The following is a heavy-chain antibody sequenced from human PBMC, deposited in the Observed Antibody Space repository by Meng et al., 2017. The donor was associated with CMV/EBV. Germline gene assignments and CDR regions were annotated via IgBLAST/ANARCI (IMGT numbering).Heavy chain of an antibody. V-gene: IGHV3-23*01. CDR1: GFTFSSYA. Sequence: GESLKISCAASGFTFSSYAMSWVRQAPGKGLEWVSAISGSGGSTYYADSVKGRFTISRDNSKNTLYLQMNSLRAEDTAVYYCAKKRERGSGWFSYFDYWGQGTLVTVSS. D-gene: IGHD6-19*01. CDR2: ISGSGGST. CDR3: AKKRERGSGWFSYFDY. J-gene: IGHJ4*02.